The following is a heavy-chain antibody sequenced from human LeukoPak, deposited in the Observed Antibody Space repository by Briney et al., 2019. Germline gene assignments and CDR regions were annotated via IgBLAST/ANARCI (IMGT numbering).Heavy chain of an antibody. CDR1: GGSFSGYY. D-gene: IGHD5-18*01. CDR2: INHSGST. V-gene: IGHV4-34*01. CDR3: ARVRLAAIDHYYYGMDV. Sequence: PSETLSLTCAVYGGSFSGYYWSWIRQPPGKGLEWIGEINHSGSTKYNPSLKSRVTISVGTSKNQLSLKLSSVTVADTAGYYCARVRLAAIDHYYYGMDVWGQGTTVTVSS. J-gene: IGHJ6*02.